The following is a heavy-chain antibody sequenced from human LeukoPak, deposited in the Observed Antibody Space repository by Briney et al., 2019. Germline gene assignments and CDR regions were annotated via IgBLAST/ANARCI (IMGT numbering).Heavy chain of an antibody. CDR2: INHSGST. J-gene: IGHJ4*02. V-gene: IGHV4-34*01. Sequence: PSETLSLTCAVYGGSSSGYYWSWIRQPPGKGLEWIGEINHSGSTNYNPSLKSRVTISVDTSKNQFSLKLSSVTAADTAVYYCARSREFFGELLWGIDYWGQGTLVTVSS. CDR3: ARSREFFGELLWGIDY. CDR1: GGSSSGYY. D-gene: IGHD3-10*01.